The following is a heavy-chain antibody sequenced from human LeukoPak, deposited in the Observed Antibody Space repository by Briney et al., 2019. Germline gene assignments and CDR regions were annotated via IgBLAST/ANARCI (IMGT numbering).Heavy chain of an antibody. CDR3: AKEYSSSWYSGGPYYFDY. J-gene: IGHJ4*02. V-gene: IGHV3-21*01. CDR1: GFTFRSYS. Sequence: PGGSLRLSCAASGFTFRSYSMNWVRQAPGKGLEWVSSISSSSSYIYYADSVKGRFTISRDNAKNSLYLQMNSLRAEDTAVYYCAKEYSSSWYSGGPYYFDYWGQGTLVTVSS. CDR2: ISSSSSYI. D-gene: IGHD6-13*01.